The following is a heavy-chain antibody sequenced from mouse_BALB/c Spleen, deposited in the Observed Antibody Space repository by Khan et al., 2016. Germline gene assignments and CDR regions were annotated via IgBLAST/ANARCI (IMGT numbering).Heavy chain of an antibody. J-gene: IGHJ2*01. Sequence: EVELVESGGGLVQPGGSLKLSCAASGFTFSTYGMSWVRQTPDKRLELVATINSNGGSTYYPDSVKGRFTISRDNAKNTLYLQMRSLKSEDTAMYYCARENYRYYFDYWGQGTTLTVSS. CDR2: INSNGGST. CDR3: ARENYRYYFDY. V-gene: IGHV5-6-3*01. CDR1: GFTFSTYG. D-gene: IGHD2-14*01.